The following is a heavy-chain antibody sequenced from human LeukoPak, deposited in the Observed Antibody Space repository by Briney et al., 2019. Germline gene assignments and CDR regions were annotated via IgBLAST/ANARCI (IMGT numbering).Heavy chain of an antibody. CDR3: ARGDSSGYQRNTKFDY. V-gene: IGHV3-13*01. CDR1: GFTFSSYD. J-gene: IGHJ4*02. D-gene: IGHD3-22*01. Sequence: GGSLRLSCAASGFTFSSYDMHWVRQTTGKGLEWVSAIGTAGDTYYPGSVKGRFTISRENAKNSLYLQTNSLRAGDTAVYYCARGDSSGYQRNTKFDYWGQGTLVTVSS. CDR2: IGTAGDT.